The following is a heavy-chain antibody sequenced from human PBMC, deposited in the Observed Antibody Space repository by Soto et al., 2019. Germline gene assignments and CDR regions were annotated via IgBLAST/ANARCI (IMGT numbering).Heavy chain of an antibody. CDR1: VGTFSSYA. V-gene: IGHV1-69*12. CDR3: ARDADGPGTTDD. D-gene: IGHD1-7*01. Sequence: QVQLVQSGAEVKKPGSSVKVSCKASVGTFSSYAISWVRQAPGQGLEWMGGIIPIFGTANYAQKFQGRVKITADESTCTAYMELSSLRSEDTAVYYCARDADGPGTTDDWGQGTMVAVSS. CDR2: IIPIFGTA. J-gene: IGHJ4*02.